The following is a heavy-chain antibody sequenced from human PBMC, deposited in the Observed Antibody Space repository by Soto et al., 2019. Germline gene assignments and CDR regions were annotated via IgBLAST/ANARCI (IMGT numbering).Heavy chain of an antibody. CDR1: GYTFTSYA. Sequence: VKVSCKASGYTFTSYAMHWVRQAPGQRLEWMGWINAGNGNTKYSQRFQGRVTITRDTSASTAYMELSSLRSEDTAVYYCASSSSWNGNYYGMDVWGQGTTVTVSS. D-gene: IGHD6-13*01. CDR3: ASSSSWNGNYYGMDV. J-gene: IGHJ6*02. V-gene: IGHV1-3*01. CDR2: INAGNGNT.